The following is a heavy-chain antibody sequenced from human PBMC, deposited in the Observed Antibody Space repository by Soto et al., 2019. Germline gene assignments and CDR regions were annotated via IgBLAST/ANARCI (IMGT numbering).Heavy chain of an antibody. CDR3: ARAVAVPADFDY. V-gene: IGHV1-3*05. D-gene: IGHD6-19*01. J-gene: IGHJ4*02. CDR2: INAGNGNT. Sequence: QVQLVQSGAEEKKPGASVKVSCKASGYTFTGYAMQWVRQAPGQRLEWMGWINAGNGNTKYSQKFQARVIITRDTSASTAYMELSSLRSEDTAVYYCARAVAVPADFDYWGQGTLVTVSS. CDR1: GYTFTGYA.